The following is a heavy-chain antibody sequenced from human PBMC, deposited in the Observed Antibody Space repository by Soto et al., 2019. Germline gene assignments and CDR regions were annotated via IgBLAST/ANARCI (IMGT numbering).Heavy chain of an antibody. V-gene: IGHV3-21*01. CDR1: GFTFSSYN. CDR2: ISPSSSYI. J-gene: IGHJ4*02. Sequence: EVQLVESGGGLVKPGGSLRVSCAASGFTFSSYNMNWVRQAPGKGLEWVSSISPSSSYIYYADSLKGRFTISRDNAKNSLYLQMDSLRADDTAVYYCARYRFGAVSSPFDFWGQGTLVTVSS. CDR3: ARYRFGAVSSPFDF. D-gene: IGHD3-3*01.